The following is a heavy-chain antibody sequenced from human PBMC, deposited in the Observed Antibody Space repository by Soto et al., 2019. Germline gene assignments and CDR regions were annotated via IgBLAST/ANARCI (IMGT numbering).Heavy chain of an antibody. D-gene: IGHD3-10*01. J-gene: IGHJ6*02. CDR2: IDTSGTT. V-gene: IGHV4-4*07. Sequence: SETLSLTGTVSGGSISSYYCSWIRQYAGKGLEWIGRIDTSGTTNYNPSLRIRVTMSVDASKNQFSLNLSSVTAADTAVYFCARGPRGYVYYHGMDVWGQGTTVTVSS. CDR1: GGSISSYY. CDR3: ARGPRGYVYYHGMDV.